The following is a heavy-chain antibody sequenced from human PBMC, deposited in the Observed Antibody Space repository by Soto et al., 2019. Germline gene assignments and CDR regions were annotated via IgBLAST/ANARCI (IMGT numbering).Heavy chain of an antibody. V-gene: IGHV3-30*18. CDR1: GFTFSYYA. Sequence: QVQLVESGGGVVQPGRSLRLSCAASGFTFSYYAMHWVRQAPGKGLGWVAVISYDGSEKYYGDSVRGRFTISRDNSKNTLNLQMNSMRADDTGVYYCAKGLGELSPESYDYWGQGILITVSS. CDR2: ISYDGSEK. CDR3: AKGLGELSPESYDY. J-gene: IGHJ4*02. D-gene: IGHD3-16*02.